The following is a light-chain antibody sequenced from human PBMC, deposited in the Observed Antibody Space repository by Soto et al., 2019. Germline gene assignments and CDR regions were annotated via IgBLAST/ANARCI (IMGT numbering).Light chain of an antibody. CDR1: SSDVGGYNF. CDR2: DVT. CDR3: CSLTTSHTYV. J-gene: IGLJ1*01. V-gene: IGLV2-11*01. Sequence: QSVLTQPRSVSGSPGQSVTISCTGTSSDVGGYNFVSWYQNHPGKAPKLMIYDVTYRPSGVSNRYSGSKSGNSASLTISGLQADDEADYYCCSLTTSHTYVFGSGTKLTVL.